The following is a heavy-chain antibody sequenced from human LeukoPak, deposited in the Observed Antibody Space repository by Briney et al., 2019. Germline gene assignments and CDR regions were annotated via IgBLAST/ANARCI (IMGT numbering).Heavy chain of an antibody. CDR2: ISGRDGST. CDR3: AKDDSTRDYYMDV. J-gene: IGHJ6*03. D-gene: IGHD2-15*01. V-gene: IGHV3-23*01. Sequence: GGSLRLSCAASGFTFSSSAMSWVRQAPGKGLEWVSGISGRDGSTYYADSVKGRFTISRDNSKNTLYLQMNSLRAEDTAVYYCAKDDSTRDYYMDVWGKGTTVTISS. CDR1: GFTFSSSA.